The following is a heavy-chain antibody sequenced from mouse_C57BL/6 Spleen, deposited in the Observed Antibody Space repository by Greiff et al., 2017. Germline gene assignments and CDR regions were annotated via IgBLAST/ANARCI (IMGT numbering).Heavy chain of an antibody. CDR1: GYTFTSYW. D-gene: IGHD2-1*01. V-gene: IGHV1-59*01. CDR2: IDPSDSYT. Sequence: QPGAELVRPGTSVKLSCKASGYTFTSYWMHWVKQRPGQGLEWIGVIDPSDSYTNYNQKFKGKATLTVDTSSSTAYMQLSSLTSEDSAVYYCARYGNYEGDYWGQGTSVTVSS. CDR3: ARYGNYEGDY. J-gene: IGHJ4*01.